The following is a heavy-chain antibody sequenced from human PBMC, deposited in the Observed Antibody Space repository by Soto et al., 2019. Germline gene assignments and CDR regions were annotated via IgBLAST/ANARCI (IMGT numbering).Heavy chain of an antibody. V-gene: IGHV3-48*02. D-gene: IGHD3-3*02. J-gene: IGHJ5*02. CDR1: VFSLSTYA. CDR3: ARDLAFEGP. Sequence: WWSLRLSCSASVFSLSTYAMNWVRQAPGKGLEWISCITSSSTIYYADSVKGRFTISRDDARKSLYLHIHSPRDEDTAVYYCARDLAFEGPWGQGTLVTVSS. CDR2: ITSSSTI.